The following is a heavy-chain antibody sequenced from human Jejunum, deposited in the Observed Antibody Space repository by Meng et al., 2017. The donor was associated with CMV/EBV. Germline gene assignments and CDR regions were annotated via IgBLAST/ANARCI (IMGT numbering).Heavy chain of an antibody. CDR3: ARENDYRNYFDS. CDR1: GLTFRNYP. V-gene: IGHV3-30-3*01. CDR2: ISNYGDST. Sequence: AASGLTFRNYPVHWVRQAPDKGLEWVAGISNYGDSTYLRDSVKGRFSISRDDSKNTVYLQMNSLRGEDTAVYYCARENDYRNYFDSWGRGTRVTVSS. J-gene: IGHJ4*02. D-gene: IGHD4-11*01.